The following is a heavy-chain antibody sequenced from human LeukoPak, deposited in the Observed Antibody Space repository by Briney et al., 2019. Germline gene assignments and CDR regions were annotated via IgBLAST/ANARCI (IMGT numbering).Heavy chain of an antibody. CDR3: ARENLIFDY. Sequence: GEFLKISCKGSGFSFTNYWIGWVRQTPGKGLEWMGIIYPADSNTRYSPSFQGHVTFSVDKSSSTAYLQWSSLKASDTAMYYCARENLIFDYWGQGTLVTVSS. J-gene: IGHJ4*02. D-gene: IGHD2/OR15-2a*01. V-gene: IGHV5-51*01. CDR1: GFSFTNYW. CDR2: IYPADSNT.